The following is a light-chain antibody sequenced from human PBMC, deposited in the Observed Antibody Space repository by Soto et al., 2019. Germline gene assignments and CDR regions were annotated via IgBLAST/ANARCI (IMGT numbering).Light chain of an antibody. Sequence: EIVLTQSPGTLSLSPGERATLSCRASQSVSSSYLTWYQQKPGQAPRLLIYGASSRATGIPDRFSGSGSGTDFPGPISRLVPEDFAVYYCQQYGSSQTFRGGTKVQI. CDR1: QSVSSSY. J-gene: IGKJ4*01. CDR2: GAS. CDR3: QQYGSSQT. V-gene: IGKV3-20*01.